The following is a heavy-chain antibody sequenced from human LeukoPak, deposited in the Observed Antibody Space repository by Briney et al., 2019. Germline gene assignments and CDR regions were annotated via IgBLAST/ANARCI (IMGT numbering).Heavy chain of an antibody. CDR1: GFTFSSYG. J-gene: IGHJ4*02. D-gene: IGHD3-10*01. CDR3: TKDSGIRGWFGELLPKGGLDY. V-gene: IGHV3-30*18. Sequence: GGSLRLSCAASGFTFSSYGMHWVRQAPGKGLEWVAVISYDGSNKYYADSVKGRFTISRDNSKNTLYLQMNSLRAEDTAVYYCTKDSGIRGWFGELLPKGGLDYWGQGTLVTVSS. CDR2: ISYDGSNK.